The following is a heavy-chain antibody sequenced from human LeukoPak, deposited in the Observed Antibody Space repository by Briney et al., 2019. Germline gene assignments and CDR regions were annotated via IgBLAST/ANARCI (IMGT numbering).Heavy chain of an antibody. CDR3: ARDGAPRTDY. CDR1: GFTFSSYE. V-gene: IGHV3-48*03. Sequence: GGSLRLSCAASGFTFSSYEMNWVPQAPGKGLEWVSYISSTGSLKYYADSVKGRFTISRDNVRNSLYLQMNSLRVEDTAVYYCARDGAPRTDYWGQGTLVTVSS. D-gene: IGHD3-16*01. CDR2: ISSTGSLK. J-gene: IGHJ4*02.